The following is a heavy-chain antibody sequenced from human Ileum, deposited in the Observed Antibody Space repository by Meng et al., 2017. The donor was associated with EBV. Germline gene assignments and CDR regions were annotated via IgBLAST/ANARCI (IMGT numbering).Heavy chain of an antibody. V-gene: IGHV4-4*02. CDR2: IYYSGRP. Sequence: VRLRESGPGLVKPSGTLSLIFAVFDGSISSRNWCSWVRQPPGKGLEWTGQIYYSGRPCYNPSLKSRVTMSVDKSKNQVSLNLNSVTAADTALYYCARHSGYNQGYWGQGTLVTVSS. CDR1: DGSISSRNW. CDR3: ARHSGYNQGY. J-gene: IGHJ4*02. D-gene: IGHD5-24*01.